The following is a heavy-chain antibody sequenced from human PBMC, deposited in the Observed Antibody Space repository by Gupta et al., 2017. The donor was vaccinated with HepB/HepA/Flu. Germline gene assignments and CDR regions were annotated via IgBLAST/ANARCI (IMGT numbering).Heavy chain of an antibody. J-gene: IGHJ3*01. CDR2: IAHTGRT. V-gene: IGHV4-34*01. CDR3: ARVPATTKIPLRSFDF. D-gene: IGHD1-1*01. CDR1: GGSFKGYK. Sequence: QVQLHPWGAGLLKPSETLSLTCAMYGGSFKGYKWSWIRQPPGKGLEWIGEIAHTGRTDSFPSLESRITMSVDTSKNQFSLNLTSVTAADTAVYYCARVPATTKIPLRSFDFWGQGTVVTVSS.